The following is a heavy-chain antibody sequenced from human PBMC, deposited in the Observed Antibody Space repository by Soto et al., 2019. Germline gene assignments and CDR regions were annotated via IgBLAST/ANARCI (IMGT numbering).Heavy chain of an antibody. CDR3: AGGDNYYALGV. V-gene: IGHV3-30-3*01. D-gene: IGHD2-15*01. CDR2: ISYDGCNK. J-gene: IGHJ6*02. CDR1: GSTFSNYI. Sequence: QLQLVESGGGVVQPGRSLRLSCAASGSTFSNYIMHWVRQAPGKGLEWVAFISYDGCNKDYADSVEGRFTISRDNSKNTLYLQLSSLRPEDTAVYYCAGGDNYYALGVWGQGTTVTVSS.